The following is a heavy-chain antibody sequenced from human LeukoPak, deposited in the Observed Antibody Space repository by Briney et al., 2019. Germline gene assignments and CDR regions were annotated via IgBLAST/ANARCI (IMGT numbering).Heavy chain of an antibody. CDR3: ASTYYYDSSGSTSYDYYYGMDV. Sequence: SGGSLRLSCAASGFTVSSNYMSWVRQAPGKGLEWVSVIYSGGSTYYADSVKGRFTISRDNSKNTLYLQMNSLRAEDTAVYYCASTYYYDSSGSTSYDYYYGMDVWGQGTTVTVSS. J-gene: IGHJ6*02. CDR1: GFTVSSNY. CDR2: IYSGGST. V-gene: IGHV3-66*01. D-gene: IGHD3-22*01.